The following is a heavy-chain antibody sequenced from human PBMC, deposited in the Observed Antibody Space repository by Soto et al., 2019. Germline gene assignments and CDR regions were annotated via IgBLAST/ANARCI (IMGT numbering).Heavy chain of an antibody. CDR1: GFTFSSYG. D-gene: IGHD3-22*01. CDR3: AKAEGPYDSSGQYYFDY. CDR2: ISYDGSNK. Sequence: PVGSLRLSCAASGFTFSSYGMHWVRQAPGKGLEWVAVISYDGSNKYYADSVKGRFTISRDNSKNTLYLQMNSLRAEDTAVYYCAKAEGPYDSSGQYYFDYWGQGTLVTVSS. V-gene: IGHV3-30*18. J-gene: IGHJ4*02.